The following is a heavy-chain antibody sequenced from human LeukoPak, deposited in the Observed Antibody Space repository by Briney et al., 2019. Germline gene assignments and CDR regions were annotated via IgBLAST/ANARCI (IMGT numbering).Heavy chain of an antibody. J-gene: IGHJ4*02. D-gene: IGHD6-13*01. CDR1: GYTFTSYG. Sequence: GASVKVSCKASGYTFTSYGISWVRQAPGQGFEWMGWMTPNSGETGSVQKFQGRLTMTRDTSITTAYMELRRLTSEDTAVYYCARGPFFEIAAAGFDYWGQGTLVTVSS. CDR2: MTPNSGET. V-gene: IGHV1-8*02. CDR3: ARGPFFEIAAAGFDY.